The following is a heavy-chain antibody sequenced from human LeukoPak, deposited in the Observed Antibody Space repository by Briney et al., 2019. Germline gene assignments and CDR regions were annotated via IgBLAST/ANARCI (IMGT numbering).Heavy chain of an antibody. CDR2: ISSSSSTI. V-gene: IGHV3-48*02. CDR3: ARGLGSTYPGDYYYYGMDV. CDR1: GFTFSSYS. Sequence: PGGSLRLSCAASGFTFSSYSMNWVRQAPRKGLEWVSYISSSSSTIYYADSVKGRFTISRDNAKNSLYLQMNSLRDEDTAVYYCARGLGSTYPGDYYYYGMDVWGQGTTVTVSS. D-gene: IGHD2-15*01. J-gene: IGHJ6*02.